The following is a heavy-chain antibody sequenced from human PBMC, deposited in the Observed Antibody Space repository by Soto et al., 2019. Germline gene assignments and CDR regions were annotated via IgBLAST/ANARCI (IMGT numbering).Heavy chain of an antibody. CDR3: ARGDCVGGSCYSLAGSFYYYMAV. CDR1: GFTFSNYW. Sequence: EVKLVESGGGLAQPGGSLRLSCAASGFTFSNYWMYWVRQAPGQGLVWVSRINSDGSVSRYADSVKGRLTISRDNVKNTLYLQMNSLRVEDTAVYYCARGDCVGGSCYSLAGSFYYYMAVWGKGTTVTVFS. J-gene: IGHJ6*03. V-gene: IGHV3-74*01. CDR2: INSDGSVS. D-gene: IGHD2-15*01.